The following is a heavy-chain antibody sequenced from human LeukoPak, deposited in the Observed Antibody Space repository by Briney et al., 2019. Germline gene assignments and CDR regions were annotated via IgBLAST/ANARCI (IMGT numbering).Heavy chain of an antibody. CDR1: GFTFSSYA. CDR2: ISGSGGST. CDR3: ARDRRFLNYFDY. J-gene: IGHJ4*02. D-gene: IGHD3-3*01. Sequence: GGSLRLSCAASGFTFSSYAMSWVRQAPGKGLEWVSAISGSGGSTYYADSVKGRFTISRDNSKNTLYLQMNSLRAEDTAVYYCARDRRFLNYFDYWGQGTLVTVSS. V-gene: IGHV3-23*01.